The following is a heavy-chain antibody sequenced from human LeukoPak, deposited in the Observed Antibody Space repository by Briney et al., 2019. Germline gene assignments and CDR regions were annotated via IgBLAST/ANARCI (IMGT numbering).Heavy chain of an antibody. Sequence: GGSLRLSCTASGFSFISYSMNWVRQAPGKGLEWVSTISSDSTYIYYADSMKGRFTISRDNAKKSLYLQMNSLRAEDTAIYYCARGATTTRFGRFDPWGQGTLVTVSS. V-gene: IGHV3-21*01. CDR3: ARGATTTRFGRFDP. CDR2: ISSDSTYI. J-gene: IGHJ5*02. D-gene: IGHD4-17*01. CDR1: GFSFISYS.